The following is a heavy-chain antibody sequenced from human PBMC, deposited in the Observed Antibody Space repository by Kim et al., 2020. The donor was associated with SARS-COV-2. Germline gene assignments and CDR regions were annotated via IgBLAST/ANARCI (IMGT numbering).Heavy chain of an antibody. V-gene: IGHV3-15*01. D-gene: IGHD1-7*01. CDR2: IKSKTDGGTT. J-gene: IGHJ6*02. Sequence: GGSLRLSCAASGFTFSNAWMSWVRQAPGKGLEWVGRIKSKTDGGTTDYAAPVKGRFTISRDDSKNTLYLQMNSLKTEDTAVYYCTTDLSWNYGWIFFYYYYGMDVWGQGTTVTVSS. CDR1: GFTFSNAW. CDR3: TTDLSWNYGWIFFYYYYGMDV.